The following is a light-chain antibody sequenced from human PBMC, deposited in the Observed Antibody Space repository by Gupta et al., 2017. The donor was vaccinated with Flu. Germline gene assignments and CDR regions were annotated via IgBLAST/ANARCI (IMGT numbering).Light chain of an antibody. CDR2: DAS. V-gene: IGKV3-11*01. J-gene: IGKJ2*01. CDR1: QSVSSY. Sequence: PDTRSLSPVERAARSCRASQSVSSYLARYQQKPGQAPRLLIYDASNRATGIPARFSGSGSGTDFSLTISSIEAEDVAVYYCQQWKNGPQTFGQATKLEIK. CDR3: QQWKNGPQT.